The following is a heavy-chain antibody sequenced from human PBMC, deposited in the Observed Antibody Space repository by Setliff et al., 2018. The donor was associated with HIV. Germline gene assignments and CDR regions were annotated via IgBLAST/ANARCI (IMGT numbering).Heavy chain of an antibody. CDR2: MNPNSGNT. CDR1: GGTFSSYA. J-gene: IGHJ4*02. CDR3: AEVTCSPDSCFLDY. V-gene: IGHV1-8*02. Sequence: ASVKVSCKASGGTFSSYAINWVRQATGQGLEWVGWMNPNSGNTGYAQKFQGRVTMTWDTSSGTVYMDLNSLKSEDTAVYYCAEVTCSPDSCFLDYWGQGTLVTVSS. D-gene: IGHD2-15*01.